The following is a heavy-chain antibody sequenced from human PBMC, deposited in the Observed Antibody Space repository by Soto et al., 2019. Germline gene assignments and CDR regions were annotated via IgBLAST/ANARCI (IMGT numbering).Heavy chain of an antibody. CDR3: ARVRCFNGLCNTDDYGMEV. D-gene: IGHD2-8*01. Sequence: VAXVNVSCKASGDFVRSYGINWVRQAPGQGLEWMGGIIPISGTTNYAQKFQGRVAITADESTDTVYMELSRLRSEDTAVYFCARVRCFNGLCNTDDYGMEVWGQGTTVTVSS. V-gene: IGHV1-69*13. J-gene: IGHJ6*01. CDR1: GDFVRSYG. CDR2: IIPISGTT.